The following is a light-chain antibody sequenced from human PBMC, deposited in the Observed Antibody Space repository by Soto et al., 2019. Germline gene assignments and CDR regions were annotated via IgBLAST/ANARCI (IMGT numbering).Light chain of an antibody. CDR1: SGDIGSYNR. V-gene: IGLV2-14*01. J-gene: IGLJ1*01. Sequence: QSVLTQPASVSGSPGQSITISCTGTSGDIGSYNRVSWYQQHPGKAPKLIIYEVTDRPSGVSNRFSGSKSGNTASLTISGLQAEDEAEYYCSSHTNSNTRACVFGTGTKVTVL. CDR3: SSHTNSNTRACV. CDR2: EVT.